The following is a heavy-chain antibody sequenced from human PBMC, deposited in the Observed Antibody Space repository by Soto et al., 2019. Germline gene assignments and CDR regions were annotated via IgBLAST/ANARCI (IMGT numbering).Heavy chain of an antibody. CDR3: AANTHRYYYYGMDD. J-gene: IGHJ6*02. CDR2: IIPIFGTA. Sequence: QVQLVQSGAEVKQTGSSVKVSCKASGGTFSSYAISWVRQAPGQGLEWMGGIIPIFGTANYAQKFQGRVTITADESTSTAYMELSSLRSEDTAVYYCAANTHRYYYYGMDDWGQGTTVTVSS. V-gene: IGHV1-69*12. CDR1: GGTFSSYA.